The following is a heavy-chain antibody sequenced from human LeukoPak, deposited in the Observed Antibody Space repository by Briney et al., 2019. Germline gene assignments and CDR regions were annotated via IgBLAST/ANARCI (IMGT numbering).Heavy chain of an antibody. CDR1: GYTFTSYG. CDR2: ISAYNGNT. Sequence: ASVKVSCKASGYTFTSYGISWVRQAPGQGLEWMGWISAYNGNTNYAQKLQGRVTMTTDTSTSTAYMELGSLRSDDTAVYYCARDSEYCGGDCYSVYWGQGTLVTVSS. D-gene: IGHD2-21*02. V-gene: IGHV1-18*01. CDR3: ARDSEYCGGDCYSVY. J-gene: IGHJ4*02.